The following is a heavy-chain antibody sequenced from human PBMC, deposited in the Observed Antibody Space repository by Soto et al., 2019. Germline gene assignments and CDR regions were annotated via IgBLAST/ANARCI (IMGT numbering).Heavy chain of an antibody. CDR1: GFTFDDYA. CDR2: ISWNSGSI. Sequence: EVQLVESGGGLVQPGRSLRLSCAASGFTFDDYAMHWVRQAPGEGLEWVSGISWNSGSIGYADSVKGRFTISRDNAKNSLYLQMNSLRAEDTALYYCAKDRGWEVAASFQHWGQGTLVTVSS. J-gene: IGHJ1*01. D-gene: IGHD2-15*01. CDR3: AKDRGWEVAASFQH. V-gene: IGHV3-9*01.